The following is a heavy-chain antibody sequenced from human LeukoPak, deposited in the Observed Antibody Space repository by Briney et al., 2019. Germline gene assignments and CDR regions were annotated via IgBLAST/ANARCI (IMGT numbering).Heavy chain of an antibody. CDR2: IIPIFGTA. CDR3: ARGEYQLLFSFDY. CDR1: GGTFSSYA. D-gene: IGHD2-2*01. J-gene: IGHJ4*02. Sequence: GASVKVSCKAPGGTFSSYAISWVRQAPGQGLEWMGRIIPIFGTANYAQKFQGRVTITTDESTSTAYMELSSLRSEDTAVYHCARGEYQLLFSFDYWGQGTLVTVSS. V-gene: IGHV1-69*05.